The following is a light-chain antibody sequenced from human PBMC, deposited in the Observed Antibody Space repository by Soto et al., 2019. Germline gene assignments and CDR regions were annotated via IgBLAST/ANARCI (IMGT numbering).Light chain of an antibody. CDR2: EVS. V-gene: IGLV2-14*01. CDR3: SSYTSSSTLVV. CDR1: RSDVGGYHY. Sequence: QSALTQPASVSGSPGQSITISCTGTRSDVGGYHYVSWYQQHPGTAPKLMIYEVSNRPSGVSNRFSGSKSGNTASLTISGLQAEDEADYYCSSYTSSSTLVVFGGGTKVTVL. J-gene: IGLJ2*01.